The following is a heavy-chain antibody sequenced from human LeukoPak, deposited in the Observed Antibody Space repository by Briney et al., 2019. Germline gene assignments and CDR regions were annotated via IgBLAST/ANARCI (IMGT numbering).Heavy chain of an antibody. CDR2: ISGSGGST. V-gene: IGHV3-23*01. CDR3: AKDKAYCSSTSCYVNPYYYMDV. Sequence: PGGSLRLSCAAPGFTFSSYAMSWVRQAPGKGLEWVSAISGSGGSTYYADSVKGRFTISRDNSKNTLYLQMNSLRAEDTAVYYCAKDKAYCSSTSCYVNPYYYMDVWGKGTTVTVSS. D-gene: IGHD2-2*01. J-gene: IGHJ6*03. CDR1: GFTFSSYA.